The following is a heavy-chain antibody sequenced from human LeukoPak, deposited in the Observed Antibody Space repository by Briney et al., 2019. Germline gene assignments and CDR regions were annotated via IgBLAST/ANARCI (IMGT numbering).Heavy chain of an antibody. CDR3: ARGQYGMDV. Sequence: GGSLRLSCTASGFTFGDYAMSWVRQAPGKGLEWVGFIRSKAYGGTTEYAASVKGRFTISRDDSKSIAYLQMNSLRAEDTAVYYCARGQYGMDVWGQGTTVTVSS. CDR2: IRSKAYGGTT. V-gene: IGHV3-49*04. J-gene: IGHJ6*02. CDR1: GFTFGDYA.